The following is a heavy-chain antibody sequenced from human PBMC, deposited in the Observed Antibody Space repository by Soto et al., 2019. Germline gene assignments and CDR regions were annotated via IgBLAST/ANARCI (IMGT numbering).Heavy chain of an antibody. V-gene: IGHV1-69*01. CDR1: GGTFSSYA. Sequence: QVQLVQSGAEVKKPGSSVKVSCKASGGTFSSYAISWVRQAPGQGLEWMGGIIPIFGTANYAQKFQGRVTITADESTSTAYMELSSLRSEDTAVYYCARGLGCSSTSCYWEGVAFFWGQGTLVTVSS. J-gene: IGHJ4*02. CDR3: ARGLGCSSTSCYWEGVAFF. CDR2: IIPIFGTA. D-gene: IGHD2-2*01.